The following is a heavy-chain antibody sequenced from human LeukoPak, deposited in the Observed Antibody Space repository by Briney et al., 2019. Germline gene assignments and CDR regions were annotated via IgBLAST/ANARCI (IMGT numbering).Heavy chain of an antibody. CDR2: IYYSGST. D-gene: IGHD4-23*01. Sequence: SETLSLTCTVSGGSISSSSYYWGWIRQPPGKGLEWIGSIYYSGSTYYNPSLKSRVTISVDTSKNQFSLKLSSVTAADTAVYYCARPNSGGGDYDYWGQGTLVTVSS. CDR1: GGSISSSSYY. CDR3: ARPNSGGGDYDY. V-gene: IGHV4-39*01. J-gene: IGHJ4*02.